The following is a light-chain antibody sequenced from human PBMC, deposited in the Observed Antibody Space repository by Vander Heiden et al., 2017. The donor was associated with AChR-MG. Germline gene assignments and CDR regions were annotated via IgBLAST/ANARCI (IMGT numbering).Light chain of an antibody. J-gene: IGLJ1*01. CDR3: CADAGRSTYV. V-gene: IGLV2-23*01. CDR2: EGS. CDR1: SSDVASYNL. Sequence: QSALTQPASVSWSPGPSTTISCTGTSSDVASYNLVSWDQQHPGKAPKLMIYEGSKRPSGVSNRFSGSKSGNTASLTISGRQAEDEADYYCCADAGRSTYVFGTGTKGTVL.